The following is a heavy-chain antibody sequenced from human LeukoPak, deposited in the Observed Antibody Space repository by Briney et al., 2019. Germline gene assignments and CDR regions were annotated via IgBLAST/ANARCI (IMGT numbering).Heavy chain of an antibody. CDR3: AREDYDILTGYQDFDY. J-gene: IGHJ4*02. CDR1: GFTFSSHW. Sequence: GGSLRLSCAASGFTFSSHWMQWVRQAPGKGLVWVSHINNDGDTTNYADSVKGRFTISRDNAKNTLYLQMNSLTAEDTAVYYCAREDYDILTGYQDFDYWGQGTLVTVSS. V-gene: IGHV3-74*01. CDR2: INNDGDTT. D-gene: IGHD3-9*01.